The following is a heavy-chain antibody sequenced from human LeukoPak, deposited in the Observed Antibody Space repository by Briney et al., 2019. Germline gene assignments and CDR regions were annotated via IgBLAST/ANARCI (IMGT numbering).Heavy chain of an antibody. CDR2: IRYDGSNK. CDR3: ARDNGRSSGYYY. D-gene: IGHD3-22*01. Sequence: GGSLRLSCAASGFTFSSYVMHWVRQAPGKGLEWVAFIRYDGSNKYYADSVKGRFTISRDNAKNSLYLQMNSLRAEDTAVYYCARDNGRSSGYYYWGQGTLVTVSS. V-gene: IGHV3-30*02. CDR1: GFTFSSYV. J-gene: IGHJ4*02.